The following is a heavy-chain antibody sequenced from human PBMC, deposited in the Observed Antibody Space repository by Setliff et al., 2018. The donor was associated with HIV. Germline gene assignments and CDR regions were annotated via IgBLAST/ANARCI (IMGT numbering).Heavy chain of an antibody. Sequence: ASVKVSCKASGYNFSSYGITWVRQAPRQGLEWMGWISAYNGNTNYAQKLQGRVTMTTDTSTSTAYMELRSLRSDYTAVYYCATDRLEKLVPGDAFDIWGQGTMVTVSS. CDR2: ISAYNGNT. D-gene: IGHD6-13*01. V-gene: IGHV1-18*01. J-gene: IGHJ3*02. CDR3: ATDRLEKLVPGDAFDI. CDR1: GYNFSSYG.